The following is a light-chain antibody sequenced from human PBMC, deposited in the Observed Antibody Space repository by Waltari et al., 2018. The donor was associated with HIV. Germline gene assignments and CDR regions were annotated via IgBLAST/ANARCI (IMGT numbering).Light chain of an antibody. CDR1: SIDVGAYNY. CDR3: SSFGRGNTVL. J-gene: IGLJ2*01. Sequence: QSALTQPASVSGSPGQSITISCTGTSIDVGAYNYVPWYQQYPGKAPKVMMYEVNNRPSGVSDRFSGSKSGNTASLTISGLQVEDEAVYFCSSFGRGNTVLFGGGTKVTVL. V-gene: IGLV2-14*01. CDR2: EVN.